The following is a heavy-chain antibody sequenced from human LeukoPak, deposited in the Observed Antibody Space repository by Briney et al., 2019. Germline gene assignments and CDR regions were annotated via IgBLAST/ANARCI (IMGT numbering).Heavy chain of an antibody. V-gene: IGHV3-23*01. CDR1: GFTFSNYA. CDR3: ARDRLHYGEYEKTFDY. J-gene: IGHJ4*02. CDR2: ISGSGGST. D-gene: IGHD4-17*01. Sequence: PGGSLRLSCAASGFTFSNYAMSWVRQAPGKGLEWVSAISGSGGSTYYADSAKGRFTISRDSSKNTLNLQMNGLRAEDTAVYYCARDRLHYGEYEKTFDYWGQGTLVTVSS.